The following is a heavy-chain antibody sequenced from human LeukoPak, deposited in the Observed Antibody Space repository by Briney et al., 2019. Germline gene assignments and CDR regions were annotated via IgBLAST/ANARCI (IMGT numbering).Heavy chain of an antibody. CDR1: GGTFKNHG. J-gene: IGHJ4*02. CDR2: IIPVFGTP. D-gene: IGHD2-2*01. CDR3: ARGGRYCRRTSCWDF. Sequence: SVKVSCKASGGTFKNHGIRWVRLAPGQGLEWMGVIIPVFGTPNYAQRFQGRVRITADESTTTAYMELSSLRSDATALYYCARGGRYCRRTSCWDFWGQGPLVTVSS. V-gene: IGHV1-69*01.